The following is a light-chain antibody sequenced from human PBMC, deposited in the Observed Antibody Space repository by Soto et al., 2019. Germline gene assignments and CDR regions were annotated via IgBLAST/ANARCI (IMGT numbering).Light chain of an antibody. CDR3: QQSYSTFT. CDR2: AAS. V-gene: IGKV1-39*01. Sequence: IQMTQSPSSLSASVGDRVTITCRASQSISSYLNWYQQKPGKAPKLLIYAASSLHSGVPSRFSGSGSGTDFTLTISSLQPEDFATYYCQQSYSTFTFGPGTKVDIK. CDR1: QSISSY. J-gene: IGKJ3*01.